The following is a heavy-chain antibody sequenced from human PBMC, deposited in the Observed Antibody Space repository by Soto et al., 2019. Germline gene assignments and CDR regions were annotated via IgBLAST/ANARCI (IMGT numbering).Heavy chain of an antibody. CDR1: GYSFSCYW. CDR3: ATAYVYDFENSNYYRDAFDI. D-gene: IGHD3-22*01. V-gene: IGHV5-51*01. CDR2: MYPDDSDI. Sequence: GESLKISCKASGYSFSCYWIGWVLQMPWKGLEWMAIMYPDDSDIRYSPSFEAHVTISADKSTSTAFLQWSSLKASDTAMYYCATAYVYDFENSNYYRDAFDIWGQGTLVTVS. J-gene: IGHJ3*02.